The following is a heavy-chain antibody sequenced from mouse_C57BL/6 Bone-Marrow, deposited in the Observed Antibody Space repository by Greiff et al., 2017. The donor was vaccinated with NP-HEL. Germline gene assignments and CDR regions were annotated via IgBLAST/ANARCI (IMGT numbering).Heavy chain of an antibody. Sequence: VKLVESGPGLVAPSQCLSITCTVSGFSLTSYAISWVRQPPGTGLEWIGVIWPGGGTNYNSALKSSLSISKDNSKSQVFLKMNSLQPDDTARYYCAALGAWFAYWGQGTLVTVSA. CDR1: GFSLTSYA. CDR3: AALGAWFAY. V-gene: IGHV2-9-1*01. J-gene: IGHJ3*01. CDR2: IWPGGGT. D-gene: IGHD3-1*01.